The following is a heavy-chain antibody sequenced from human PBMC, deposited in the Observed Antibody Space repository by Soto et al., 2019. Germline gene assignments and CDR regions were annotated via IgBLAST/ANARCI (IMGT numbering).Heavy chain of an antibody. CDR2: ISPHNDRT. V-gene: IGHV1-18*01. D-gene: IGHD6-19*01. CDR3: ARALYYSSARYFDHDAFDI. Sequence: QVQLVQSGADVKKPGASVKVSCKASGYNFTSYGISWVRQAPGQRLEWMGWISPHNDRTKYARRFQDRVTMTTEAPTGTVYMELGSLRSDDTTVYYCARALYYSSARYFDHDAFDIWGQWTVVTVSS. J-gene: IGHJ3*02. CDR1: GYNFTSYG.